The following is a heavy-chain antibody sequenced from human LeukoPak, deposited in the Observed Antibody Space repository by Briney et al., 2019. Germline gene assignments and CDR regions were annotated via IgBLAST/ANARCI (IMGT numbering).Heavy chain of an antibody. Sequence: PGGSLRLSCAASGFTFSSYSMNWVRQAPGKGLEWVSSISSSSSYIYYADSVKGRFTISRDNSKNTLYLQMNNLRADDTAVYFCAKDRYSYGCADYWGQGTLVTVSS. V-gene: IGHV3-21*04. CDR3: AKDRYSYGCADY. CDR2: ISSSSSYI. D-gene: IGHD5-18*01. J-gene: IGHJ4*02. CDR1: GFTFSSYS.